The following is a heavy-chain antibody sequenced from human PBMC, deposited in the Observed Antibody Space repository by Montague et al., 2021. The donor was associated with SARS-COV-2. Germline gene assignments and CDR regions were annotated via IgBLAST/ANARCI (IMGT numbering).Heavy chain of an antibody. Sequence: SLRLSCAASGFTFSSYAMSWVRQAPGKGLEWVSVIYSGGSSTYYADSVKGRFTISRDNSKNMLYLQMNSLRAEDTAVYYCAKKVFTYDSSGYLFDYWGQGTLVTVSS. CDR1: GFTFSSYA. CDR2: IYSGGSST. J-gene: IGHJ4*02. V-gene: IGHV3-23*03. D-gene: IGHD3-22*01. CDR3: AKKVFTYDSSGYLFDY.